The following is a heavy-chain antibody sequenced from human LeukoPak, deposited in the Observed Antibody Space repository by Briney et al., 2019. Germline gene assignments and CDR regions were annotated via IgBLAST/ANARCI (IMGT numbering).Heavy chain of an antibody. CDR3: ARVGIGVTGTIYY. CDR2: IYSGGST. J-gene: IGHJ4*02. CDR1: GFTVSSNY. V-gene: IGHV3-53*01. D-gene: IGHD1-7*01. Sequence: GGSLRLSCAASGFTVSSNYMSWVRQAPGKGLEWVSVIYSGGSTYYEDSVKGRFTISRDNYKNTLYLQMNSLKAENKAVYYCARVGIGVTGTIYYWGQGTLVTVSS.